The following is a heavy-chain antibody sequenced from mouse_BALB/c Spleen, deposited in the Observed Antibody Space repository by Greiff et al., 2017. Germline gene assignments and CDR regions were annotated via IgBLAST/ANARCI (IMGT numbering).Heavy chain of an antibody. CDR2: IDPANGNT. Sequence: EVKVVESGAELVKPGASVKLSCTASGFNIKDTYMHWVKQRPEQGLEWIGRIDPANGNTKYDPKFQGKATITADTSSNTAYLQLSSLTSEDTAVYYCARSYYWGQGTSVTVSS. CDR3: ARSYY. V-gene: IGHV14-3*02. CDR1: GFNIKDTY. J-gene: IGHJ4*01.